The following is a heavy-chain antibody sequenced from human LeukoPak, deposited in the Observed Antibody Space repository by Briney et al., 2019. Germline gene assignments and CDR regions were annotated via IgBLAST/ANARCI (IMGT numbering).Heavy chain of an antibody. Sequence: PGGSLSLSCAASGVISRNFGMHSGREGPGRGLEGVAFIQHDRRKTYYSESVKGRFTISRDNSNNILDLQLNSLTAEDTAVYFCAKQDLMYGTGAYGGIDSGGQGTLITVSS. D-gene: IGHD3-10*01. J-gene: IGHJ4*02. CDR2: IQHDRRKT. CDR1: GVISRNFG. V-gene: IGHV3-30*02. CDR3: AKQDLMYGTGAYGGIDS.